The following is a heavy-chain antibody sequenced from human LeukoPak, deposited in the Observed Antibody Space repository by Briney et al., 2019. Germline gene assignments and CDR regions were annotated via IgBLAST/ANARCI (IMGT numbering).Heavy chain of an antibody. J-gene: IGHJ4*02. CDR3: ARAWPPLVDTAIFRYGKYYFDY. Sequence: QTGGSLRLSCAASGFSFSSYGIHWVRQAPGKGLEWVAVISYDGSNKYYADSVKGRFTISRDNSKNTLYLQMNSLRAEDTAVYYCARAWPPLVDTAIFRYGKYYFDYWGQGTLVTVSS. V-gene: IGHV3-30*19. D-gene: IGHD5-18*01. CDR2: ISYDGSNK. CDR1: GFSFSSYG.